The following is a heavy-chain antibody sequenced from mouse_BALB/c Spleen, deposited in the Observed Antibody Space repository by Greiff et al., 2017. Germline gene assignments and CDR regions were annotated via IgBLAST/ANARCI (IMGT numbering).Heavy chain of an antibody. Sequence: QVQLQQSGPGLVAPSQSLSITCTVSGFSLTSYDISWIRQPPGKGLEWLGVIWTGGGTNYNSAFMSRLSISKDNSKSQVFLKMNSLQTDDTAIYYCVRDPPARATPLDYWGQGTTLTVSS. D-gene: IGHD3-1*01. CDR1: GFSLTSYD. J-gene: IGHJ2*01. V-gene: IGHV2-9-2*01. CDR2: IWTGGGT. CDR3: VRDPPARATPLDY.